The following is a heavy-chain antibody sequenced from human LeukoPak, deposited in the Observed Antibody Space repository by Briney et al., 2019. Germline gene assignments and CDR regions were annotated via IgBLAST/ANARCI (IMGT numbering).Heavy chain of an antibody. D-gene: IGHD1-7*01. V-gene: IGHV3-74*01. J-gene: IGHJ6*02. CDR1: GFTFSSYW. Sequence: PGGSLRLSCAASGFTFSSYWMHWVRQAPGKGLVWVSRINTDGSSTSYADSVKGRFTISRDNAKNTLYLQMNSLRAEDTAVYYCAKDETIAGPYYYYGMDVWGQGTTVTVSS. CDR2: INTDGSST. CDR3: AKDETIAGPYYYYGMDV.